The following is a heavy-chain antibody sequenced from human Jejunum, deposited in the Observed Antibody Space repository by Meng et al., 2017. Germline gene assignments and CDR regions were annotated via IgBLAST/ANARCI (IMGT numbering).Heavy chain of an antibody. CDR2: INSDGSSA. J-gene: IGHJ5*02. V-gene: IGHV3-74*01. D-gene: IGHD2-8*02. Sequence: GQLVESGGGLVPPGGSLRLSCAASGFTLSSYWMQWVRQAPGKGLVWLARINSDGSSARYADSVKGRFTISRDNAKNTLFLQMDSLRAEDTAVYYCTRGTEVLSDKGDLWGQGTLVTVSS. CDR1: GFTLSSYW. CDR3: TRGTEVLSDKGDL.